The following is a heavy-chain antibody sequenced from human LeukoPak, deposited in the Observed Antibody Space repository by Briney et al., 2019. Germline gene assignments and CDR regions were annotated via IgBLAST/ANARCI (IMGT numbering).Heavy chain of an antibody. Sequence: GGSLRLSCAASGFILSSYVMNWVRPAPGEGLEWVSYLRSSGSRIYFADSVKGRFTISRHNAKNSLYLQMNSLSAEGTAVYYCASPAGVNPILGYTNGWYFRTWGQGTLVTVSS. J-gene: IGHJ5*02. CDR2: LRSSGSRI. D-gene: IGHD6-19*01. CDR3: ASPAGVNPILGYTNGWYFRT. V-gene: IGHV3-48*03. CDR1: GFILSSYV.